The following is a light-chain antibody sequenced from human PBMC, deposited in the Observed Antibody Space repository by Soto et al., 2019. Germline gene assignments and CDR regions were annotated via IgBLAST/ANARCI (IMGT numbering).Light chain of an antibody. V-gene: IGLV1-51*01. CDR1: SSNIGNNY. J-gene: IGLJ1*01. Sequence: QSVLTQPPSGAAAPGQKVTISCSGSSSNIGNNYVSWYQQPPGTAPKLLIYDNNKRPSGIPDRFSGSKSGTSATLGITGLQTGDEADYYCGTWASSLSALYVFGTGAKVTV. CDR3: GTWASSLSALYV. CDR2: DNN.